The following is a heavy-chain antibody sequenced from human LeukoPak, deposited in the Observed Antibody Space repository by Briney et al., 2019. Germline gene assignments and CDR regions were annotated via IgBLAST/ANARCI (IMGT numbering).Heavy chain of an antibody. J-gene: IGHJ4*02. Sequence: GGSLRLSCAASGFTFSAYWMSWVRQAPGKGLEWVANIEQEGSEKFYVDSVKGRFTISRDNAKNSLYLQMNSLRAEDTAMYYCARRGYSYGLDYRGQGTLVTVSS. D-gene: IGHD5-18*01. CDR2: IEQEGSEK. V-gene: IGHV3-7*01. CDR1: GFTFSAYW. CDR3: ARRGYSYGLDY.